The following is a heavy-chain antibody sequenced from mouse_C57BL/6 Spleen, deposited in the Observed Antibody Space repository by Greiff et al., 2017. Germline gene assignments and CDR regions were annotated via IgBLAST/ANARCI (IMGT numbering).Heavy chain of an antibody. J-gene: IGHJ4*01. Sequence: GGGLVQPKGSLNLSCAASGFSFNTYAMNWVRQAPGKGLEWVARIRSKSNNYATYYADSVKDRFTISRDDSESMLYLQMNNLKTEDTAMYYCERQMGAMDYWGQGTSVTVSS. CDR3: ERQMGAMDY. D-gene: IGHD2-3*01. CDR2: IRSKSNNYAT. V-gene: IGHV10-1*01. CDR1: GFSFNTYA.